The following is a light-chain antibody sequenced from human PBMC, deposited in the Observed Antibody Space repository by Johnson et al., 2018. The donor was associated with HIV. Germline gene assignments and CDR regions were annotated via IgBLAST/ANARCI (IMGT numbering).Light chain of an antibody. CDR3: GTWVDSLSACV. CDR1: SSNIGNNY. V-gene: IGLV1-51*02. Sequence: QSVLTQPPSVSAAPGQKVTISCSGSSSNIGNNYVSWYQQLPGTAPKLLIYENNKRPSAIPARFSGSKSGTSATLGITGLQTGDEADDYCGTWVDSLSACVFGTGTKVTVL. J-gene: IGLJ1*01. CDR2: ENN.